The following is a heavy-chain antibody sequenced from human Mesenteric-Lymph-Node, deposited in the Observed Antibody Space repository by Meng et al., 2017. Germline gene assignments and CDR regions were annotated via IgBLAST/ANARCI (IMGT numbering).Heavy chain of an antibody. J-gene: IGHJ6*02. CDR1: GFTFSNAW. D-gene: IGHD6-13*01. Sequence: GSLRLSCAASGFTFSNAWMSWVRQAPGKGLEWIGSIYHSGSTYYNPSLKSRVTISVDTSKNQFSLKLSSVTAADTAVYYCARGDIAAAGRSTQYYYYGMDVWGQGTTVTVSS. CDR2: IYHSGST. V-gene: IGHV4-38-2*01. CDR3: ARGDIAAAGRSTQYYYYGMDV.